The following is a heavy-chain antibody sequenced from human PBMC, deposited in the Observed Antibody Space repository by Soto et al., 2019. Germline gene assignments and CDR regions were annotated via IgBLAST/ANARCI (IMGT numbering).Heavy chain of an antibody. V-gene: IGHV1-69*12. CDR2: IIPIFGTA. CDR3: AREPWVDSSSHNGYYYGMDV. J-gene: IGHJ6*02. D-gene: IGHD6-13*01. Sequence: QVQLVQSGAEVKKPGSSVKVSCKASGGTFSSYAISWVRQAPGQGLEWMGGIIPIFGTANYAQKFQGRVTITADESTSTAYMELSSRRSEDTAVYYCAREPWVDSSSHNGYYYGMDVWGQGTTVTVSS. CDR1: GGTFSSYA.